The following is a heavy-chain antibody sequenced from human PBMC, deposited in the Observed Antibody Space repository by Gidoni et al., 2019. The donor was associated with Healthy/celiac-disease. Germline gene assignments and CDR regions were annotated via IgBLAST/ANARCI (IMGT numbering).Heavy chain of an antibody. D-gene: IGHD4-4*01. Sequence: VQLLESGGGLVQPGGSLRLSYAASGFTLSSSAMSGFRQAPGKGLEWVSAIRGSGGSTYYADSVKGRFTISRDNSKNTLYLQMNSLRAEDTAVYYCAKDSLHSFDYWGQGTLVTVSS. CDR3: AKDSLHSFDY. J-gene: IGHJ4*02. V-gene: IGHV3-23*01. CDR1: GFTLSSSA. CDR2: IRGSGGST.